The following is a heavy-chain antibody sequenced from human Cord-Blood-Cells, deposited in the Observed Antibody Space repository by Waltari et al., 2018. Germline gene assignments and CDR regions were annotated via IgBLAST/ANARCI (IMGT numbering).Heavy chain of an antibody. CDR2: ISYDGSNK. J-gene: IGHJ4*02. Sequence: QVQLVESGGGVVQPGRSLRLSCAASGFTFSSYAMHWVRQAPGKGLEWVVVISYDGSNKYYADSVKGRFTISRDNSKNTLYLQMNSLRAEDTAVYYCARSLDYWGQGTLVTVSS. V-gene: IGHV3-30-3*01. CDR1: GFTFSSYA. CDR3: ARSLDY.